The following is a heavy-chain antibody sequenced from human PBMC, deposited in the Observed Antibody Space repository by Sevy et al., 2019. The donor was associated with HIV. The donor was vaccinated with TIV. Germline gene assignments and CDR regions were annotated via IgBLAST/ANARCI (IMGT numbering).Heavy chain of an antibody. V-gene: IGHV4-39*01. CDR1: GGSISSSSYY. Sequence: SETLSLTCTVSGGSISSSSYYWGWIRQPPGKGLEWIGSIYYSGSTYYNPSLKSRVTISVDTSKNQFSLKLSSVTAADTAVYYCANTAGYSSGWYWGGYYGIDVWGQGTTVTVSS. D-gene: IGHD6-19*01. CDR2: IYYSGST. CDR3: ANTAGYSSGWYWGGYYGIDV. J-gene: IGHJ6*02.